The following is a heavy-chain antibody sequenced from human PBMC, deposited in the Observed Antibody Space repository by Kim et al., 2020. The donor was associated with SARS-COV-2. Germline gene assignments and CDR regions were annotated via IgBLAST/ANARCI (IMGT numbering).Heavy chain of an antibody. CDR3: ARGTWDYYDSSGYRTYYFDY. CDR1: GYTFTSYD. J-gene: IGHJ4*02. D-gene: IGHD3-22*01. CDR2: MNPNSGNT. Sequence: ASVKVSCKASGYTFTSYDINWVRQATGQGLEWMGWMNPNSGNTGYAQKFQGRVTMTRNTSISTAYMELSSLRSEDTAVYYCARGTWDYYDSSGYRTYYFDYWGQGTLDTVSS. V-gene: IGHV1-8*01.